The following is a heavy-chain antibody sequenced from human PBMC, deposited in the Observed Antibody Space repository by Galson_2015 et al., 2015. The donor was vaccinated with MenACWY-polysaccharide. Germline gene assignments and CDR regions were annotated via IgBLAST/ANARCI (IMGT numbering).Heavy chain of an antibody. V-gene: IGHV3-30-3*01. D-gene: IGHD2-2*01. CDR3: VRAYCDRTTCYGMDV. CDR1: GFTFSSYA. CDR2: ISYDGSNK. Sequence: SLRLSCAASGFTFSSYAIHWVRQAPGKGLEWVAVISYDGSNKYYADSLKGRFTISRDNSKNMLYLQMNSLRAKDTAVYYCVRAYCDRTTCYGMDVWGQGTTVTVSS. J-gene: IGHJ6*02.